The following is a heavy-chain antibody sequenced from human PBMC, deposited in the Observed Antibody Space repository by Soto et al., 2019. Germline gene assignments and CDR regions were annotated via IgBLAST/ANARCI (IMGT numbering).Heavy chain of an antibody. CDR2: INHSGST. CDR3: ARADVELDFPESNYYGMDV. J-gene: IGHJ6*02. V-gene: IGHV4-34*01. D-gene: IGHD1-7*01. CDR1: GGSFSGDD. Sequence: SSEALSLTCAGSGGSFSGDDWSLIRQPPGKGQEWIGEINHSGSTNYNPSLKSRVTISVDTSKNQFSLKLSSVTAADTAVYYCARADVELDFPESNYYGMDVWGQGTTVTGSS.